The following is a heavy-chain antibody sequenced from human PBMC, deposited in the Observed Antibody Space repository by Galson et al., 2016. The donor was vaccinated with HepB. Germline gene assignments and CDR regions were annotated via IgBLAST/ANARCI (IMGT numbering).Heavy chain of an antibody. Sequence: LRLSCAASGFTFSRYGMHWVRQAPGKGLEWVAVILKDGSKRYYADSVKGRFTISRDNSKNTLYLQVNSLRAEDTAVYYCARDGAGTYSRGMDVWGQGTTVTVSS. J-gene: IGHJ6*02. V-gene: IGHV3-30-3*01. CDR2: ILKDGSKR. D-gene: IGHD1-14*01. CDR1: GFTFSRYG. CDR3: ARDGAGTYSRGMDV.